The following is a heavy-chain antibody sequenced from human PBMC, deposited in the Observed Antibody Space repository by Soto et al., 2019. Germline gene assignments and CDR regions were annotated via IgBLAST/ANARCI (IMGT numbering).Heavy chain of an antibody. Sequence: SETLSLTCTVSGGSISSYYWSWIRQPPGKGLEWIGYIYYSGSTNYNPSLKSRVTISVDTSKNQFSLKLSSVTAADTAVYYCARKGPSSGWYGGYFDYWGQGTPVTVSS. D-gene: IGHD6-19*01. CDR3: ARKGPSSGWYGGYFDY. J-gene: IGHJ4*02. CDR1: GGSISSYY. CDR2: IYYSGST. V-gene: IGHV4-59*01.